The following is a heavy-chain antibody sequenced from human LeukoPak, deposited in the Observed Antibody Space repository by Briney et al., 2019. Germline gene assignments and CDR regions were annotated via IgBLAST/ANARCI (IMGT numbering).Heavy chain of an antibody. Sequence: ASVKVSCKASGYTFTGYYMHWVRQAPGQGLEWMGWINPNSGGTNYAQKLQGRVTMTTDTSTSTAYMELRSLRSDDTAVYYCARNPRSDYYYYYMDVWGKGTTVTVSS. CDR1: GYTFTGYY. CDR3: ARNPRSDYYYYYMDV. V-gene: IGHV1-2*02. CDR2: INPNSGGT. J-gene: IGHJ6*03.